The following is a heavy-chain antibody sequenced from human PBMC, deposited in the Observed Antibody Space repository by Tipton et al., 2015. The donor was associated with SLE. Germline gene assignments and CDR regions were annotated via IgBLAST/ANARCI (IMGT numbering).Heavy chain of an antibody. V-gene: IGHV4-59*11. CDR2: IYYSGST. Sequence: TLSLTCTVSGGSISSHYWSWIRQPPGKGLEWIGYIYYSGSTNYNPSLQSRVTISVDTSKNQSSLKLSSVTAADTAVYYCARFIVVVIAGHWYFDLWGRGTLVTVSS. D-gene: IGHD2-21*01. J-gene: IGHJ2*01. CDR3: ARFIVVVIAGHWYFDL. CDR1: GGSISSHY.